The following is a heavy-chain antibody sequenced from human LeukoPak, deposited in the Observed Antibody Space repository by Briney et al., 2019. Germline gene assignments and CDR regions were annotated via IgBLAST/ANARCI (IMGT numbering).Heavy chain of an antibody. Sequence: SETLSLTCSVSDYSITSDSYWGWVRQSPGKALEWIGNIYHSGTTNYNPSLKSRVTISIDTSKNQFFLDLRSVTAADTAVYYCARGLNREIAAATSYYFDYWGQGTLVTVSS. CDR3: ARGLNREIAAATSYYFDY. V-gene: IGHV4-38-2*02. CDR2: IYHSGTT. CDR1: DYSITSDSY. D-gene: IGHD6-13*01. J-gene: IGHJ4*02.